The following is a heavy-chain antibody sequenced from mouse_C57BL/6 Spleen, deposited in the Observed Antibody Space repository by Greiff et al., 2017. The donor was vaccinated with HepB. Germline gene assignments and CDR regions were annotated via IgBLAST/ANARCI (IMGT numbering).Heavy chain of an antibody. Sequence: VQLKESGPELVKPGASVKISCKASGYSFTGYYMNWVKQSPEKSLEWIGEINPSTGGTTYNQKFKAKATLTVDKSSSTAYMQLKSLTSEDSAVYYCASNDGYYVYAMDYWGQGTSVTVSS. CDR3: ASNDGYYVYAMDY. CDR2: INPSTGGT. CDR1: GYSFTGYY. J-gene: IGHJ4*01. D-gene: IGHD2-3*01. V-gene: IGHV1-42*01.